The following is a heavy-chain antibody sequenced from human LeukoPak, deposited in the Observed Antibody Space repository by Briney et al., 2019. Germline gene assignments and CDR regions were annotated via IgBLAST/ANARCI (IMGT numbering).Heavy chain of an antibody. CDR1: GLTFNNYV. CDR2: ISSSGRST. CDR3: AKEATYLDN. Sequence: GGSLRLSCATSGLTFNNYVMTWVRQAPEKGLEWVSSISSSGRSTYYADSVRGRFTISRDNSKNTLFLQMNTLRADDTAVYYCAKEATYLDNWG. J-gene: IGHJ4*01. V-gene: IGHV3-23*01.